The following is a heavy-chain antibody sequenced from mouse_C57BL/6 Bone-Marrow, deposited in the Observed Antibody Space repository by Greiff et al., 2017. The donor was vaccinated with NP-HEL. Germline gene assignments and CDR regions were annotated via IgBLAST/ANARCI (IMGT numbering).Heavy chain of an antibody. J-gene: IGHJ4*01. CDR1: GFSLTSYG. CDR2: IWSDGST. CDR3: ARHERGKDYYAMDY. D-gene: IGHD2-1*01. Sequence: VKLVESGPGLVAPSQSLSITCTVSGFSLTSYGVHWVRQPPGKGLEWLVVIWSDGSTTYNSALKSRLSISKDNSKSQVFLKMNSLQTDDTAMYYCARHERGKDYYAMDYWGQGTSVTVSS. V-gene: IGHV2-6-1*01.